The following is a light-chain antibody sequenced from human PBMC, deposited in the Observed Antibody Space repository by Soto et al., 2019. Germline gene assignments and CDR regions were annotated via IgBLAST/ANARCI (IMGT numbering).Light chain of an antibody. V-gene: IGKV3-15*01. J-gene: IGKJ2*01. CDR2: GAS. CDR1: QSVSSY. Sequence: EIVMTQSPATLSVSPGERATLSCRASQSVSSYLAWYQQKPGQAPSLLIYGASTRATGIPARFSGSGSVTEFTLTISSLQSEDFAVYYCQQYNNWPPYTFGQGTKLEIK. CDR3: QQYNNWPPYT.